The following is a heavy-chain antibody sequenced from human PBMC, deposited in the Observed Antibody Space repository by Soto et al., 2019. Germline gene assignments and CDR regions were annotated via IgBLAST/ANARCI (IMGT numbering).Heavy chain of an antibody. CDR2: IYYSGST. J-gene: IGHJ6*02. V-gene: IGHV4-31*03. CDR3: ARYLGTGSTRPFAIAV. D-gene: IGHD3-10*01. CDR1: GGSISSGGYY. Sequence: QVQLQESGPGLVKPSQTLSLTCTVSGGSISSGGYYWSWIRQHPGKGLEWIGYIYYSGSTYYNPCLKARVTIAVHTSKHQFSLKLSSVTAADTAVDYCARYLGTGSTRPFAIAVWGQGTTVTVSS.